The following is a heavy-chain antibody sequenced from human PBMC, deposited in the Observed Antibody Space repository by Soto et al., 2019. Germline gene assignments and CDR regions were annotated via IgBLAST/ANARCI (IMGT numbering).Heavy chain of an antibody. CDR1: GYSISSGYY. J-gene: IGHJ5*02. CDR3: ARNTGYCSGGSCPLGQNWFDP. CDR2: IYHSGST. D-gene: IGHD2-15*01. Sequence: SETLSLTCAVSGYSISSGYYWGWIRQPPGKGPEWIGSIYHSGSTYYNPSLKSRVTISVDTSKNQFSLKLSSVTAADTAVYYCARNTGYCSGGSCPLGQNWFDPWGQGTLVTVSS. V-gene: IGHV4-38-2*01.